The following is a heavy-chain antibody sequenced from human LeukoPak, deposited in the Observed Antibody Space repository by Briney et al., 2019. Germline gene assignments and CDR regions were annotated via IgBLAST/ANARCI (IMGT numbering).Heavy chain of an antibody. CDR2: ISAYNGNT. J-gene: IGHJ6*02. CDR3: ARVGWYYDFWCGYPLYYYYGMDV. V-gene: IGHV1-18*01. D-gene: IGHD3-3*01. Sequence: ASVKVSCKASGYTFTSYGISWVRQAPGQGLEWMGWISAYNGNTNYAQKLQGRVTMTTDTSTSTAYMELRSLRSDDTAVYYCARVGWYYDFWCGYPLYYYYGMDVWGQGTTVTVSS. CDR1: GYTFTSYG.